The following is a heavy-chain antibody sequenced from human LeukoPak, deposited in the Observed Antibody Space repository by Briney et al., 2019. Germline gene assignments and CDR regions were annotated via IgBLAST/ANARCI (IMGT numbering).Heavy chain of an antibody. V-gene: IGHV3-64*01. CDR3: ARYGSGSCYDY. CDR1: GFSFSTYA. Sequence: GGSLRLSYAASGFSFSTYAMHWVRQAPGKGLEYVSAISTNGVGTYYANSVKGRFTISRDNSKNTLYLQMGSLRAEDMAVYYCARYGSGSCYDYWGQGTLVTVSS. J-gene: IGHJ4*02. CDR2: ISTNGVGT. D-gene: IGHD3-10*01.